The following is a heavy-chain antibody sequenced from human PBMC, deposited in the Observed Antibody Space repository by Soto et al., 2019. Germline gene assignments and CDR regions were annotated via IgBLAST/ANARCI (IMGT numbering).Heavy chain of an antibody. CDR3: TRYVGNYHSSGYPVEGMDV. CDR2: ISAYNGNT. V-gene: IGHV1-18*01. D-gene: IGHD3-22*01. CDR1: VYALIIDG. Sequence: VKVYCKTSVYALIIDGVSWVRQTNRQGLEWMGWISAYNGNTNYAQKFQGRVTMSTDTSTSTAYMELRSLRSDDTAVYYCTRYVGNYHSSGYPVEGMDVLGQGTTVTVFS. J-gene: IGHJ6*02.